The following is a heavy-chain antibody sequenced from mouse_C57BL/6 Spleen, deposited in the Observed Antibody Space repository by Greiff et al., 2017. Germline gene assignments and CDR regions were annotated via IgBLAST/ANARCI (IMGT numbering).Heavy chain of an antibody. CDR2: IYPGSGST. V-gene: IGHV1-55*01. D-gene: IGHD1-1*01. Sequence: QVQLQQPGAELVKPGASVKMSCKASGYTFTSYWITWVKPRPGQGLEWIGDIYPGSGSTNYNEKFKSKATLTVDTSSSTAYMQLSSLTSEDSAVYYCASYYYGSDWGAMDYWGQGTSVTVSS. J-gene: IGHJ4*01. CDR3: ASYYYGSDWGAMDY. CDR1: GYTFTSYW.